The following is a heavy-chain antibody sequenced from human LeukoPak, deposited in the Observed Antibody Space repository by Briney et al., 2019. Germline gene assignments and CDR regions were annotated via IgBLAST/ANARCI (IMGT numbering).Heavy chain of an antibody. CDR3: ARQGYSGHSQGAADY. D-gene: IGHD4-23*01. CDR2: INPSGAGT. Sequence: GASVKVSCKASGYTFTSFNLHWVRQAPGQGLEWMGIINPSGAGTSYAQKFEGRVTMTRDMSTSTVYMELRSLRSDDTAVYYCARQGYSGHSQGAADYWGQGTLVTVSS. CDR1: GYTFTSFN. J-gene: IGHJ4*02. V-gene: IGHV1-46*01.